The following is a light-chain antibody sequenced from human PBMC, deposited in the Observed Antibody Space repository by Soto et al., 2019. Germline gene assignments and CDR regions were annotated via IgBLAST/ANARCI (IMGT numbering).Light chain of an antibody. CDR3: ATWDDSLNVRV. J-gene: IGLJ3*02. V-gene: IGLV1-44*01. Sequence: QSVLTQPPSASGTPGQRITISCSGSSSNVGINTVSWYEHPPGTAPRLLIDSNNQRPSGVPDRFSGSKSATSASLAISGLQSEDEADYYCATWDDSLNVRVFGTGTKLTVL. CDR2: SNN. CDR1: SSNVGINT.